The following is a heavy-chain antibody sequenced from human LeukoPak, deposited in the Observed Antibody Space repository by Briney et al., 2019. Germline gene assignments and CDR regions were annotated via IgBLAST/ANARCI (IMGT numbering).Heavy chain of an antibody. V-gene: IGHV4-34*01. CDR1: GASLSAYH. J-gene: IGHJ4*02. Sequence: SETLSLTCAIDGASLSAYHWTWIRQPPGKGLEWIGEIKPSGITNYNPSLKSRVTISVDTSKNQFSLKLSSVTAADTAVYYCASRSPYFDYWGQGTLVTVSS. CDR3: ASRSPYFDY. CDR2: IKPSGIT.